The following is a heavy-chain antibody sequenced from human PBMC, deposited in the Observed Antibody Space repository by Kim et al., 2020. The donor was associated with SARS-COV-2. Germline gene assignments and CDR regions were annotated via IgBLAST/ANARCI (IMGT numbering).Heavy chain of an antibody. J-gene: IGHJ4*02. D-gene: IGHD1-1*01. V-gene: IGHV3-7*01. CDR3: ARGIRTTQGTTGTNLRDY. Sequence: GGSLRLSCAASGFTFNTYWMHWVRQAPGRGLEWVASIKQDGSDKYYVDSVKGRFTISRDNAKNSLYLQMTSLRVEDTAVYYCARGIRTTQGTTGTNLRDYWGQGALVTVSS. CDR1: GFTFNTYW. CDR2: IKQDGSDK.